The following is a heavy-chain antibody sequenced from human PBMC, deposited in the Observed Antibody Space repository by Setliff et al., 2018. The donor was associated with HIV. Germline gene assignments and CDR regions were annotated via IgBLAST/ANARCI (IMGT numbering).Heavy chain of an antibody. CDR1: GYSFTSYW. J-gene: IGHJ5*02. CDR2: ISLSGGIL. D-gene: IGHD5-12*01. CDR3: VKDISSGYSAYDH. Sequence: SLKISCKGSGYSFTSYWIGWVRQMPGKGLEWVSGISLSGGILVYGESVKGRFIISTDNAKNSIYLQMNSLRPEDTAFYYCVKDISSGYSAYDHGGQGILFTVSS. V-gene: IGHV3-9*01.